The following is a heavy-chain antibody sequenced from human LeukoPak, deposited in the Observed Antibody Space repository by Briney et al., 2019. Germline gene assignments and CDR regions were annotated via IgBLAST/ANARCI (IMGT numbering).Heavy chain of an antibody. CDR3: AGGDYDISGPSQTPFDY. J-gene: IGHJ4*02. D-gene: IGHD3-22*01. V-gene: IGHV4-39*07. CDR2: IYYGGST. CDR1: GGSISSSSYY. Sequence: PSETLSLTCTVSGGSISSSSYYWGWIRQPPGKGLEWIGSIYYGGSTYYNPSLKSRVTISVDTTKNQFSLKLSSVTAADTAVDDCAGGDYDISGPSQTPFDYWGQGTLVTVSS.